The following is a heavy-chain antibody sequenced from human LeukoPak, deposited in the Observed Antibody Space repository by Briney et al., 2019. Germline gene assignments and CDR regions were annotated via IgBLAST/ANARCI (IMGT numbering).Heavy chain of an antibody. Sequence: SETLSLTCTVSGGSIALSSTSNPYYWGWIRQPPGKGLEWIGSIYSNGITFYNPSLKSRVTMSGDTFNNQFSLKLTSVTAADTAVYYCGRRNYGVPFGYWGQGILVTVSS. J-gene: IGHJ4*02. D-gene: IGHD4-17*01. V-gene: IGHV4-39*01. CDR3: GRRNYGVPFGY. CDR1: GGSIALSSTSNPYY. CDR2: IYSNGIT.